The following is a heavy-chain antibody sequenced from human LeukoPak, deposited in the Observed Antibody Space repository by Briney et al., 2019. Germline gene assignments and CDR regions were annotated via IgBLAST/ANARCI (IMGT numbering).Heavy chain of an antibody. CDR3: ARYSIFTRRAAFDY. V-gene: IGHV4-34*01. CDR1: GGSFSGYY. CDR2: INHSGST. Sequence: SETLSLTCAVYGGSFSGYYWSWIRQPPGKGLEWIGEINHSGSTNYNPSLKSRVTISVDTSKNQFSLKLSSVTAADTAVYYCARYSIFTRRAAFDYWGQGTLVTVPS. J-gene: IGHJ4*02. D-gene: IGHD3-9*01.